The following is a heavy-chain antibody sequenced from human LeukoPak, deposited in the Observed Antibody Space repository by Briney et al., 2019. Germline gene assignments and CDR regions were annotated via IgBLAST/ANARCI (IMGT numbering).Heavy chain of an antibody. CDR2: INSDGSST. J-gene: IGHJ6*04. V-gene: IGHV3-74*01. D-gene: IGHD3-10*02. CDR3: AELGITMIGGV. CDR1: GFTFSSYW. Sequence: GGSLRLSCAASGFTFSSYWMQWVRQAPGKGLVRVSGINSDGSSTNYADSVKGRFTISRDNAKNSLYLQMNSLRAEDTAVYYCAELGITMIGGVWGKGTTVTISS.